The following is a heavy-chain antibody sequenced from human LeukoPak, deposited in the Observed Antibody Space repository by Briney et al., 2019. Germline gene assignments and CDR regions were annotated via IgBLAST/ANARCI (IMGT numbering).Heavy chain of an antibody. CDR2: VHDNGNT. J-gene: IGHJ4*02. Sequence: SETLSLTCSVSGGSIGSGTYYWGWVRQSPGKGLDWIVSVHDNGNTYYNPSLNNRVTISADTSMNQFSLRLSPVTAADTAVYFCVRDTGNFEIDYWGQGTLVTVSS. D-gene: IGHD1-7*01. CDR3: VRDTGNFEIDY. V-gene: IGHV4-39*02. CDR1: GGSIGSGTYY.